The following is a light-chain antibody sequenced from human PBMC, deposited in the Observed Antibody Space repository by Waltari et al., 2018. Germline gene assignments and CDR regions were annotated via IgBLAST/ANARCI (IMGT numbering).Light chain of an antibody. CDR3: QSYDSSLSATV. Sequence: HSILTQPPSVSGAPGQTVTISCTGNDPNIGARYDVQWYQQVPGSAPKVLIYAHRNRPSGVPDRFSGSTSGTSASLAITGLQADDEADYYCQSYDSSLSATVFGGGTRLTVL. V-gene: IGLV1-40*01. J-gene: IGLJ3*02. CDR2: AHR. CDR1: DPNIGARYD.